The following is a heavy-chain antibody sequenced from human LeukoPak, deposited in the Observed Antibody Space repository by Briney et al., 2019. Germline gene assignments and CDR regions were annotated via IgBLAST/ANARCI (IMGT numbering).Heavy chain of an antibody. CDR2: INPNSGGT. CDR3: ARGRYYDILTGYSPFDY. CDR1: GYTFTDYY. J-gene: IGHJ4*02. Sequence: ASVKVSCKASGYTFTDYYMHWVRQAPGQGLEWMGWINPNSGGTNYAQKFQGWVTMTRDTSISTAYMELSRLRSDDTAVYYCARGRYYDILTGYSPFDYWGQGTLVTVSS. D-gene: IGHD3-9*01. V-gene: IGHV1-2*04.